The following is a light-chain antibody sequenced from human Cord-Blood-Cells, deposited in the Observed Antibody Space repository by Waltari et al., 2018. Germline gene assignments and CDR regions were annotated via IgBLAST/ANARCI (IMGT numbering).Light chain of an antibody. CDR1: QGISRY. J-gene: IGKJ3*01. CDR3: QQLNSYLFT. CDR2: VAS. Sequence: IQLTPSPSSLSASVGDRVTITFRASQGISRYLTWYQQKPGKAPKLLFYVASTLQSGVPSRFSGSGSGTDFTLTISSLQPEDFATYYCQQLNSYLFTFGPGTKVDIK. V-gene: IGKV1-9*01.